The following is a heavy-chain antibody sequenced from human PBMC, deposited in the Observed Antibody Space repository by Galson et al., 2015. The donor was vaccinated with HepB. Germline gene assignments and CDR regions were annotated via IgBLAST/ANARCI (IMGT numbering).Heavy chain of an antibody. D-gene: IGHD6-13*01. CDR3: AKVSLGYSSSHYYYYYYMDV. V-gene: IGHV1-3*01. Sequence: SVKVSCKASGYTFTSYAMHWVRQAPGQRLEWMGWINAGNGNTNYSQKFQGRVTITRDTSAGPAYMELSSLRSEDTAVYYCAKVSLGYSSSHYYYYYYMDVWGKGTTVTVSS. CDR1: GYTFTSYA. CDR2: INAGNGNT. J-gene: IGHJ6*03.